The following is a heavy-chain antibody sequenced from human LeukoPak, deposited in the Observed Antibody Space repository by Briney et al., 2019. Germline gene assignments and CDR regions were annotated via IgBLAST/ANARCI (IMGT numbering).Heavy chain of an antibody. CDR1: EYTFTDYH. J-gene: IGHJ6*03. D-gene: IGHD2-21*02. CDR2: INPNSGGT. Sequence: ASVKVSCKASEYTFTDYHIHWVRQAPGQGLEWMGWINPNSGGTNYAQRFQGRVTMTRDTSISTTYMELSGLTSDDTAMYFCARTYCGGDCSNYYYYYYMDVWGKGTTVTVSS. CDR3: ARTYCGGDCSNYYYYYYMDV. V-gene: IGHV1-2*02.